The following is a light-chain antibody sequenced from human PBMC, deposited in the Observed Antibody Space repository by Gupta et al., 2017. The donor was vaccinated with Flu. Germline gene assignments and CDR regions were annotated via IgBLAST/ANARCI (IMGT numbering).Light chain of an antibody. Sequence: ERATLSCRASQSVDTYLAWYQHKPCQPPRLLIYDTSNRAAGIPARFSGSGSGTDFTLTISSLEPEDFAVYYCQQRSNWPPFTFGPGTKVDIK. CDR1: QSVDTY. J-gene: IGKJ3*01. CDR3: QQRSNWPPFT. V-gene: IGKV3-11*01. CDR2: DTS.